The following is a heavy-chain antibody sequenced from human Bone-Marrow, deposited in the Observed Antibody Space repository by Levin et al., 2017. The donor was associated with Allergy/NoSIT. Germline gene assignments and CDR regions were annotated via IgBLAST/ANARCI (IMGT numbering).Heavy chain of an antibody. V-gene: IGHV3-33*01. CDR3: ARAKRYCSSTSCYAHYFDY. D-gene: IGHD2-2*01. CDR1: GFTFSSYG. J-gene: IGHJ4*02. Sequence: PGGSLRLSCAASGFTFSSYGMHWVRQAPGKGLEWVAVIWYDGSNKYYADSVKGRFTISRDNSKNTLYLQMNSLRAEDTAVYYCARAKRYCSSTSCYAHYFDYWGQGTLVTVSS. CDR2: IWYDGSNK.